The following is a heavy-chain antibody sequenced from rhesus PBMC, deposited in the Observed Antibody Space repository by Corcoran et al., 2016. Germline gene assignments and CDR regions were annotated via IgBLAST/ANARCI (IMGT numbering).Heavy chain of an antibody. CDR2: ISGSRGST. Sequence: QVQLQESGPGLVKPSETLSLTCAVSGGSISSSNWWSWIRQPPGQGLEWIGYISGSRGSTHYNPSLKSRVTISTDTSKNQFSLKLSSVTAADTAVYYCARRGTIFGVAADAFDFWGQGLRVTVSS. CDR1: GGSISSSNW. V-gene: IGHV4-65*01. CDR3: ARRGTIFGVAADAFDF. J-gene: IGHJ3*01. D-gene: IGHD3-3*01.